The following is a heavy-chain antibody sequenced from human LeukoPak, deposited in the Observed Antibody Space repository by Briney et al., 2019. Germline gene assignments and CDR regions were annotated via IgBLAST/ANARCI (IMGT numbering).Heavy chain of an antibody. CDR1: GFTFSSYA. CDR2: ISYVGSNT. CDR3: ARDPYYYDSSGYLVY. Sequence: GGALRLSYAASGFTFSSYAMHGVRAAPGGGLERVAVISYVGSNTYYADSVKGRFTISRDNSKNTLYLQMNSLRAEDTAVYYCARDPYYYDSSGYLVYWGQGPPVTVSS. J-gene: IGHJ4*02. V-gene: IGHV3-30-3*01. D-gene: IGHD3-22*01.